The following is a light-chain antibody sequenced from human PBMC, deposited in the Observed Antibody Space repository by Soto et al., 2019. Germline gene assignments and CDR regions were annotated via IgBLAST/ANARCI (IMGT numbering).Light chain of an antibody. CDR1: ESVHRN. Sequence: EVVMTQSPATLSVPPGERVTLSCRASESVHRNLAWYQQKPSQGPSLLIYYASTRATGVPDRFTGSGSGTEFTLTISSLQSEDFGVYHCQHYSNWPPTFGPGTKVEIK. J-gene: IGKJ3*01. CDR2: YAS. CDR3: QHYSNWPPT. V-gene: IGKV3-15*01.